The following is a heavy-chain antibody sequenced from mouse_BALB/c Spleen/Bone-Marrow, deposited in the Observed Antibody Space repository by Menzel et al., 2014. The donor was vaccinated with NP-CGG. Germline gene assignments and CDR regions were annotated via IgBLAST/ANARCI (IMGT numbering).Heavy chain of an antibody. V-gene: IGHV7-3*02. CDR1: GFTFTDYY. CDR2: IRNKANGYTT. D-gene: IGHD1-1*01. CDR3: ARDRNYEIHWYFDV. Sequence: EVMLVESGGGLVQPGGSLRLSCATSGFTFTDYYMSWVRQPPGKALEWLGFIRNKANGYTTEYSASVKGRFTISRDNSQSILYLQMNVLRTEDSATDYCARDRNYEIHWYFDVWGAGTTVTVSS. J-gene: IGHJ1*01.